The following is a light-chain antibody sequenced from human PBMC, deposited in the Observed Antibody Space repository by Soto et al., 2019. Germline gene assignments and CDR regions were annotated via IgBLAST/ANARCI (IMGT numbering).Light chain of an antibody. CDR1: QSVRSP. CDR2: GAS. CDR3: QQYGSYSLT. V-gene: IGKV3-20*01. Sequence: EILMTQSPATLSASLGERATISCMASQSVRSPLAWYQQKPGQAPKLLIYGASSRDTGIPDRFSGSGSGTEFTLTISRLEPEDFAAYYCQQYGSYSLTFGGGTKVDIK. J-gene: IGKJ4*01.